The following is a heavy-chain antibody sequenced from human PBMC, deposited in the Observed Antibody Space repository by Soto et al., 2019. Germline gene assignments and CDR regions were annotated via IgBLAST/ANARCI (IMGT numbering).Heavy chain of an antibody. Sequence: ASVKVSCKASGGTFSSYTISWVRQAPGQGLEWMGRINPSGGSTSYAQKFQGRVTMTRDTSTSTVYMELSSLRSEDTAVYYCAREIGYCISTSCYHARPESCCNYYYGMDVWGQGTTVTVSS. CDR2: INPSGGST. CDR1: GGTFSSYT. V-gene: IGHV1-46*01. CDR3: AREIGYCISTSCYHARPESCCNYYYGMDV. J-gene: IGHJ6*02. D-gene: IGHD2-2*01.